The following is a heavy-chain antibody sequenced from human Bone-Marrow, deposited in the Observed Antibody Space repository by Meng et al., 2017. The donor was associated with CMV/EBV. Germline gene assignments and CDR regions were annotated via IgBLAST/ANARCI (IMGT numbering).Heavy chain of an antibody. D-gene: IGHD6-6*01. CDR2: MNPNSSNT. Sequence: ASVKVSCKASGYTFTSYDINWVRQATGQGLEWMGWMNPNSSNTGYAQKFQGRVTMTRNTSISKAYMELSSLRSEDTAVYYCARGLEYSSSPETDYWGQGTLVTVSS. CDR3: ARGLEYSSSPETDY. V-gene: IGHV1-8*01. J-gene: IGHJ4*02. CDR1: GYTFTSYD.